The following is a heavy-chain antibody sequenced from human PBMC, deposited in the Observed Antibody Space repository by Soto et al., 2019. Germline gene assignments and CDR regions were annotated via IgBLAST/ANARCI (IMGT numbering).Heavy chain of an antibody. J-gene: IGHJ6*03. V-gene: IGHV3-9*01. Sequence: GGSLRLSCAASGFTFDDYAMHWVRQAPGKGLEWVSGISWNSGSIGYADSVEGRFTISRDNAKNSLYLQMNSLRAEDTALYYCAKEEGYYYYKDVWGKGTTVTVSS. CDR2: ISWNSGSI. CDR3: AKEEGYYYYKDV. CDR1: GFTFDDYA.